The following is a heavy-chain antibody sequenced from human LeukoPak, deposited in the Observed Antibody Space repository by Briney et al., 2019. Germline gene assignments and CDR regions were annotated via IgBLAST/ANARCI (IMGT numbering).Heavy chain of an antibody. CDR1: GFTFSSYA. CDR2: ISYDGSNK. D-gene: IGHD2-15*01. Sequence: GGSLRLSCAASGFTFSSYAMHWVRQAPGKGLEWVAVISYDGSNKYYADSVKGRFTISRDNSKNTLYLQMNCLRPEDTAVYYCAKVRVGTAHFDYWGQGTLVTVSS. V-gene: IGHV3-30-3*01. J-gene: IGHJ4*02. CDR3: AKVRVGTAHFDY.